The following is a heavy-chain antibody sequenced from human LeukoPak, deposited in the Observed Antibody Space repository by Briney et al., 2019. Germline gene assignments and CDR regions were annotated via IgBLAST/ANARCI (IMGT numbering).Heavy chain of an antibody. CDR2: SSSSGSTI. D-gene: IGHD3/OR15-3a*01. J-gene: IGHJ4*02. V-gene: IGHV3-11*01. CDR1: GFTLSDYY. CDR3: ARRRDFIDY. Sequence: GGSLRLSCAASGFTLSDYYMSWIRQAPGKELEWVSYSSSSGSTIYYADSVKGRFAISRDNAKNSLYLQMNSLRAEDTGVYYCARRRDFIDYWGQGTLVTVSS.